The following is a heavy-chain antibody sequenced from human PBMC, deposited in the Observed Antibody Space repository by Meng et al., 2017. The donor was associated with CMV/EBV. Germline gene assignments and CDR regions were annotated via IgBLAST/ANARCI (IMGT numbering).Heavy chain of an antibody. CDR3: ARGGLYYYDSSGHFDY. Sequence: GQLQESGPGLVKPSATLSLTFTGSGGSISSYYWSWIRQPAGKGLEWIGRIYTSGSTNYNPSLKSRVTMSVDTSKNQFSLKLSSVTAADTAVYYCARGGLYYYDSSGHFDYWGQGTLVTVSS. CDR1: GGSISSYY. CDR2: IYTSGST. D-gene: IGHD3-22*01. V-gene: IGHV4-4*07. J-gene: IGHJ4*02.